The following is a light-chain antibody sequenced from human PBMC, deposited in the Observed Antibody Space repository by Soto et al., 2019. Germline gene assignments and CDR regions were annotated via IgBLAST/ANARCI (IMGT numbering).Light chain of an antibody. CDR1: SSDVGGYNY. CDR3: SSYTISSTII. CDR2: EVS. J-gene: IGLJ2*01. Sequence: QSVLTQPASVSGSPGQSITISCTGTSSDVGGYNYVSWYQQHPDKAPKLMIYEVSNRPSGVSNRFSGSKSGNTASLTISGLQAEDEADYYCSSYTISSTIIFGGGTKLT. V-gene: IGLV2-14*01.